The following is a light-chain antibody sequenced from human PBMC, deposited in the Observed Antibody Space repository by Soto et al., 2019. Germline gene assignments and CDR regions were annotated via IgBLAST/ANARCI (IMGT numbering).Light chain of an antibody. CDR2: RDN. V-gene: IGLV3-9*01. CDR3: QMWDSSTV. Sequence: SYELTQSLSVSVALGQTARITCGGNNIGSKNVHWYQQKPGQAPILVIYRDNNRPSGIPERFSGSSSGNTATLTISRAQAGDEDYYYFQMWDSSTVFGGGTKLTVL. J-gene: IGLJ3*02. CDR1: NIGSKN.